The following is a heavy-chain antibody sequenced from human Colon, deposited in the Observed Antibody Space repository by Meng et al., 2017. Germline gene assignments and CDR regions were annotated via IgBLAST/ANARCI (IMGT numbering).Heavy chain of an antibody. CDR1: RGSFSGYY. CDR2: INHSGST. V-gene: IGHV4-34*01. D-gene: IGHD3-10*01. CDR3: ARGRLTYYYGSGSYSPPDY. J-gene: IGHJ4*02. Sequence: QVQLQQWGAGLLKPSETLSLTCAVYRGSFSGYYCNWIRQPPGKGLEWIGEINHSGSTNYNPSLKSRVTISVDTSKNQFSLKLSSVTAADTAVYYCARGRLTYYYGSGSYSPPDYWGQGTLVTVSS.